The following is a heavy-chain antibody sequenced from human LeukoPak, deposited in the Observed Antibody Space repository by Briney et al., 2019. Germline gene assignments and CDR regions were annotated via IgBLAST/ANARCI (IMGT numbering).Heavy chain of an antibody. CDR3: ARGVDIVATWVFDY. CDR2: IYSGGST. CDR1: GFXVSSNY. J-gene: IGHJ4*02. D-gene: IGHD5-12*01. Sequence: GGSLRLSCAASGFXVSSNYISWVRQAPGKGLEWVSVIYSGGSTYYADSVKGRFTISRDNSKNTLYLQMNSLRAEDTAVYYCARGVDIVATWVFDYWGQGTLVTVSS. V-gene: IGHV3-66*01.